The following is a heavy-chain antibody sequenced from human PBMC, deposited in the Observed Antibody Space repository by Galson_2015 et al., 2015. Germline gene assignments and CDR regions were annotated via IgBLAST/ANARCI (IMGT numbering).Heavy chain of an antibody. CDR3: ATFGIVNSSSWLRGGFDY. Sequence: QSGAEVTKPGESLKISCKGSGYSFTSYWIGWVRQMPGKGLEWMGIIYPGDSDTRYSPSFQGQVTISADKSISTAYLQWSSLKASDTAMYYCATFGIVNSSSWLRGGFDYWGQGTLVTVSS. V-gene: IGHV5-51*01. CDR1: GYSFTSYW. D-gene: IGHD6-13*01. CDR2: IYPGDSDT. J-gene: IGHJ4*02.